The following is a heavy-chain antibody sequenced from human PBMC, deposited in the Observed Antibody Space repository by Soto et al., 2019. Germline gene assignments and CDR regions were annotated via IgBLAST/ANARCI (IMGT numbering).Heavy chain of an antibody. CDR2: IIPILGIA. Sequence: QVQLVQSGAEVKKPGSSVKVSCKASGGTFSSYTISWVRQAPGQGLEWMGRIIPILGIANYAQKFQGRVTITADKSTSTAYMELSSLRSEDTAVYYCAREEFRRNSSSWQKYNWFDPWGQGTLVTVSS. D-gene: IGHD6-13*01. J-gene: IGHJ5*02. V-gene: IGHV1-69*08. CDR1: GGTFSSYT. CDR3: AREEFRRNSSSWQKYNWFDP.